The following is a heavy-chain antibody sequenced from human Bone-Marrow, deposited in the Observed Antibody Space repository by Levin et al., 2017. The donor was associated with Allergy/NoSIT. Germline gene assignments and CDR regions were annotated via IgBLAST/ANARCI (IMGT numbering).Heavy chain of an antibody. CDR1: GYTFTSYG. CDR2: ISTYSGNT. J-gene: IGHJ6*02. CDR3: AGDQGGSSWYHYYYNGLDV. D-gene: IGHD6-13*01. V-gene: IGHV1-18*01. Sequence: ASVKVSCKPSGYTFTSYGLSWVRQAPRQGFQWMGWISTYSGNTKYAQNLQGRVTMTTDTSTSTAYMELRGLTSDDTAVYYCAGDQGGSSWYHYYYNGLDVWGQGTTVTVSS.